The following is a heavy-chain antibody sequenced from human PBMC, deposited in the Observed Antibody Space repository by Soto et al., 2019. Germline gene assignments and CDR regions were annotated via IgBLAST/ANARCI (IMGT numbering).Heavy chain of an antibody. D-gene: IGHD1-26*01. CDR1: GFTFSSYA. CDR3: ARGLWQRELLSVLGY. CDR2: ISYDGSNK. Sequence: PGGSLRLSCAASGFTFSSYAMHWVRQAPGKGLEWVAVISYDGSNKYYADSVKGRFTISRDNSKNTLYLQMNSLRAEDTAVYYSARGLWQRELLSVLGYWGQGTLVTVSS. J-gene: IGHJ4*02. V-gene: IGHV3-30-3*01.